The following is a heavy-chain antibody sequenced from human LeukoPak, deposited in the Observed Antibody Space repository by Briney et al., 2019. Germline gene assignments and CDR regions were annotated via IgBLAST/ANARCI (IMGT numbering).Heavy chain of an antibody. V-gene: IGHV4-31*03. CDR3: ARDGSYCSSTSCYISGMDV. D-gene: IGHD2-2*02. J-gene: IGHJ6*02. Sequence: SETLSLTCTVSGGSISSGGYYWSWIRQHPGKGLEWIGYIYYSGSTYYNPSLKSRVTISVDTSKNQFSLKLSSVTAADTAVYYCARDGSYCSSTSCYISGMDVWAKGPRSPSP. CDR1: GGSISSGGYY. CDR2: IYYSGST.